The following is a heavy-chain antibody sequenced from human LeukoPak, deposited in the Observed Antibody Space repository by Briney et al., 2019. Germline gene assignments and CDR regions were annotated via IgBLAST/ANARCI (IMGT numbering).Heavy chain of an antibody. CDR2: ISGSGDNT. Sequence: RAGGSLRLSCAASGFTFSTYGMSWVRQAPGKGLEWVSGISGSGDNTHYADSVKGRFTISRDNSKNTLYLQMNSLRAEDTAVYYCARLKAVAGMNLPPDYWGQGTLVTVSS. V-gene: IGHV3-23*01. J-gene: IGHJ4*02. D-gene: IGHD6-19*01. CDR3: ARLKAVAGMNLPPDY. CDR1: GFTFSTYG.